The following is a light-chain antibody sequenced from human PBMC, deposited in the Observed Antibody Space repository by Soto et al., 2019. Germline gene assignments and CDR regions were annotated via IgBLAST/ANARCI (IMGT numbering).Light chain of an antibody. CDR1: QRISSW. CDR2: KTS. Sequence: IQMTQSPSTLSASVGDRVAITCRASQRISSWLAWYQQKPGRAPKLLIYKTSDLESGVPSRFSGSGSGTEFTLTISSLQPDDFATYYCQQYDSYSWTFGQGTKVEIK. CDR3: QQYDSYSWT. V-gene: IGKV1-5*03. J-gene: IGKJ1*01.